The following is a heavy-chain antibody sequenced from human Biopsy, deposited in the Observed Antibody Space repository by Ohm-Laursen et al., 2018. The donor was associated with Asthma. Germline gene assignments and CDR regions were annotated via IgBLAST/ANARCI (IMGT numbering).Heavy chain of an antibody. Sequence: SLRLSCSASGFTFGNFWMSWGRQTPGKGLEWVATITGDGSQKFYVDSVTGRFTISRDNSKNSLYLQMNSLRAEDTAVYLCARFVLEEGVFWGQGTRVTVSP. V-gene: IGHV3-7*01. CDR3: ARFVLEEGVF. J-gene: IGHJ4*02. D-gene: IGHD1-1*01. CDR2: ITGDGSQK. CDR1: GFTFGNFW.